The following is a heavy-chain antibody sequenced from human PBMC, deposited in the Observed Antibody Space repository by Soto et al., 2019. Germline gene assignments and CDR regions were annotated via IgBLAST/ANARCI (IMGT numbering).Heavy chain of an antibody. J-gene: IGHJ1*01. CDR2: IYYSGST. Sequence: SETLSLPCTVSGGSISSYYWSWIRQPPGKGLEWIGYIYYSGSTNYNPSLKSRVTISVDTSKNQFSLKLSSVTAADTAVYYCAREKHECVGGNNPLRRRAVGNVAFQLGGQVTMV. CDR3: AREKHECVGGNNPLRRRAVGNVAFQL. V-gene: IGHV4-59*01. D-gene: IGHD3-16*01. CDR1: GGSISSYY.